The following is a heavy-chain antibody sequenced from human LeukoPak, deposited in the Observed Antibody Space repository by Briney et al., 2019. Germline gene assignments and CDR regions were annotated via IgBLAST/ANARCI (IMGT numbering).Heavy chain of an antibody. CDR3: ARDDALGDNALDI. Sequence: GGSLRLSCAASGFTFSRYWMHWVRQAPGKGLVWVSCIKSDGSSTSIADSAKGRFTISRDNSKNTLFLQMNSLRAEDTAVYYCARDDALGDNALDIWGQGTMVTVSS. J-gene: IGHJ3*02. D-gene: IGHD3-16*01. CDR2: IKSDGSST. CDR1: GFTFSRYW. V-gene: IGHV3-74*01.